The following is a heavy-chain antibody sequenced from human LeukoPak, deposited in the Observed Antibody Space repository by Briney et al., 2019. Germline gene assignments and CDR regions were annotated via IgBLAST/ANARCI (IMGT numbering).Heavy chain of an antibody. CDR2: ISSSGSTI. CDR3: ARIGITMVRVPIGYFDY. CDR1: GFTFSSYE. J-gene: IGHJ4*02. D-gene: IGHD3-10*01. V-gene: IGHV3-48*03. Sequence: GGSLRLSCAASGFTFSSYEVNWVRQAPGKGLEWVSYISSSGSTIYYADSVKGRFTISRDNAKNSLYLQMNSLRAEDTAVYYCARIGITMVRVPIGYFDYWGQGTLVTVSS.